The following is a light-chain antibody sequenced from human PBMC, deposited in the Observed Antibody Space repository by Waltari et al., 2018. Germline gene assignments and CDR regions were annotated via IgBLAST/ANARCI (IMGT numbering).Light chain of an antibody. CDR2: WAS. CDR3: QQYYSTIFT. Sequence: DIEVTQSPDSLSVSLGERATINCMSSQSVLYRSSNKNFLAWYQQKPGQPPKLLIYWASTRESGVPDRFSGSGSGTDFTLTISSLQAEDVAVYYCQQYYSTIFTFGPGTKVDIK. J-gene: IGKJ3*01. CDR1: QSVLYRSSNKNF. V-gene: IGKV4-1*01.